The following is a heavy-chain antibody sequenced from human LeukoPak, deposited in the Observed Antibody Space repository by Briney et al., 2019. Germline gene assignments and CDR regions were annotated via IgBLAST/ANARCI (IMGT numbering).Heavy chain of an antibody. CDR3: ARGLGNDGIFDY. D-gene: IGHD1-1*01. J-gene: IGHJ4*02. CDR1: GYTFTSYD. CDR2: MNPNSGNT. V-gene: IGHV1-8*01. Sequence: GASVKVSSKASGYTFTSYDINWVRQATGQGLEWMGWMNPNSGNTGYAQKFQGRVTMTRNTSISTAYMELSSLRSEDTAVYYCARGLGNDGIFDYWGQGTLVTVSS.